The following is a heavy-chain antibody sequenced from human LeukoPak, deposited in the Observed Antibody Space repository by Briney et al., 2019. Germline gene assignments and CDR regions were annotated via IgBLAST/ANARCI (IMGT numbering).Heavy chain of an antibody. D-gene: IGHD2-2*01. V-gene: IGHV4-39*07. Sequence: SGTLSLTCIVSGGSISSSSYYWGWIRQPPGKGLEWIGSIYFSGSTYYNPSLKSRVTISVDTSKNQFSLKLSSVTAADTAVYHCARTVVPAANSYYYMDVWGKGTTVTVSS. CDR3: ARTVVPAANSYYYMDV. CDR2: IYFSGST. J-gene: IGHJ6*03. CDR1: GGSISSSSYY.